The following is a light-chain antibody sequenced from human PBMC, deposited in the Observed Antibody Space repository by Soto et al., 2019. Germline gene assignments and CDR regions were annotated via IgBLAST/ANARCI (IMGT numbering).Light chain of an antibody. CDR1: QSVSSSY. Sequence: EIVLTQSPGTLSLSPGERATISWRASQSVSSSYLAWYQQKPGQAPRLLIYGASSRATGIPDRFSGSGSGTDFTLTISRLEPEDFAVYYCQQYGSSPWTFGQGTKVDI. J-gene: IGKJ1*01. CDR2: GAS. V-gene: IGKV3-20*01. CDR3: QQYGSSPWT.